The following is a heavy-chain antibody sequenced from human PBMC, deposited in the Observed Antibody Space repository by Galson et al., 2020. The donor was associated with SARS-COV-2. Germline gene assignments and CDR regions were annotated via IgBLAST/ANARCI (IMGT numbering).Heavy chain of an antibody. V-gene: IGHV3-74*01. CDR3: ARDPDLEWSNYYYYGMDV. Sequence: TGGSLRLSCAASGFTFSSYWMHWVRQAPGKGLVWVSRINSDGSSTSYADSVKGRFTISRDNAKNTLYLQMNSLRAEDTAVYYCARDPDLEWSNYYYYGMDVWGQGTTVTVSS. CDR1: GFTFSSYW. J-gene: IGHJ6*02. D-gene: IGHD3-3*01. CDR2: INSDGSST.